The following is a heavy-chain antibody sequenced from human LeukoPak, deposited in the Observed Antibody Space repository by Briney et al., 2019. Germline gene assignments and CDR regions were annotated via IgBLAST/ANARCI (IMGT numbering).Heavy chain of an antibody. CDR3: ARSGYSSSWLRFIDAFDI. CDR1: GFTFSSYA. D-gene: IGHD6-13*01. Sequence: PGGSLRLSCAASGFTFSSYAMHWVRQAPGKGLEWVAVISYDGSNKYYADSVKGRFTISRDNSKNTLYLQMNSLRAEDTAVYYCARSGYSSSWLRFIDAFDIWGQGTMVTVSS. J-gene: IGHJ3*02. V-gene: IGHV3-30-3*01. CDR2: ISYDGSNK.